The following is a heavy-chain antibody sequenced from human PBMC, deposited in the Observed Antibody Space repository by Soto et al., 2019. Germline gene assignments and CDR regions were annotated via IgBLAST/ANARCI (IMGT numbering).Heavy chain of an antibody. CDR2: ISGSGGST. D-gene: IGHD3-10*01. J-gene: IGHJ6*02. CDR1: GFTFSSYA. CDR3: AKDRGYGSGSLYGMDV. Sequence: GGSLRLSCAASGFTFSSYAMSWVRQAPGKGLEWVSAISGSGGSTYYADSVKGRFTISRDNSKNTLYLQMNSLRAEDTAVYYCAKDRGYGSGSLYGMDVWGQGTTVTVSS. V-gene: IGHV3-23*01.